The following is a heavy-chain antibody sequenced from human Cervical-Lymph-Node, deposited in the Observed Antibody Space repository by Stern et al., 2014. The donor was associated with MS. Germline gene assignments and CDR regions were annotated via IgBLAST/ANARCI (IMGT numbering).Heavy chain of an antibody. V-gene: IGHV3-30*01. Sequence: QVQLVESGGGVVQPGRSLRLSCAASGFTFSDYALHWVRQAPGKGLEWVAAISYEGSVSHHADSVKGRFTISRDSSKNTLYLEMNSLSAEDTAVYYCARDDLGRGGHYGWFGRYFDLWGRGTLVTVSS. D-gene: IGHD2-15*01. J-gene: IGHJ2*01. CDR1: GFTFSDYA. CDR3: ARDDLGRGGHYGWFGRYFDL. CDR2: ISYEGSVS.